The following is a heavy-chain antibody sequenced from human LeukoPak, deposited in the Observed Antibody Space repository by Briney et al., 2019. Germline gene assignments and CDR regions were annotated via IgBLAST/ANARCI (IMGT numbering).Heavy chain of an antibody. D-gene: IGHD3-22*01. Sequence: SVKVSCKASGGTFSSYAISWVRQAPGQGLEGMGGIIPIFGTANYAQKFQGRVTITADESTSTAYMELSSLRSEDTAVYYCARDQFGDSSGYYYFYYYGMDVWGQGTTVTVSS. CDR3: ARDQFGDSSGYYYFYYYGMDV. V-gene: IGHV1-69*13. CDR1: GGTFSSYA. CDR2: IIPIFGTA. J-gene: IGHJ6*02.